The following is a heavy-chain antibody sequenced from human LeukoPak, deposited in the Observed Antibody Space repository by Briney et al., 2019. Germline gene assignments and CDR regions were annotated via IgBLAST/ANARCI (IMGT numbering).Heavy chain of an antibody. V-gene: IGHV3-72*01. CDR3: VRAARESPDNYYYGLDA. Sequence: GGSLRLSCAASGFTFSDHYMDWVRQAPGKGLEWVGRIRNKPKSYTTEYAASVKGRFTISRDDSKSSLYLQMNSLKNEDTAVYYCVRAARESPDNYYYGLDAWGQGTTVTVSS. CDR1: GFTFSDHY. J-gene: IGHJ6*02. CDR2: IRNKPKSYTT.